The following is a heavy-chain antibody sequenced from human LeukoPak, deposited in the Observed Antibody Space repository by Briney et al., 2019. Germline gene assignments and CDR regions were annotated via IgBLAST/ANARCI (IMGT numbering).Heavy chain of an antibody. CDR3: ARDPGITMVRGVKDDYMDV. CDR1: KYTFHTSY. Sequence: SVKVSCKPSKYTFHTSYMHWLRQAPEQGVEGVGMITPSGGTIRYAQDFEGRITGTRDTSQITVYMELRILPSEATAVYSCARDPGITMVRGVKDDYMDVWGKGTMVTVSS. CDR2: ITPSGGTI. V-gene: IGHV1-46*02. D-gene: IGHD3-10*01. J-gene: IGHJ6*03.